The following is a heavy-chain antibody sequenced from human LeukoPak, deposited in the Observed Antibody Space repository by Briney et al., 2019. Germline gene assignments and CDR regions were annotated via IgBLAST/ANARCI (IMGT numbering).Heavy chain of an antibody. D-gene: IGHD5-18*01. CDR2: MNPNSGNT. CDR3: ARGEWAAMAS. J-gene: IGHJ4*02. Sequence: ASVKVSCKASGYTFTSYGISWVRQAPGQGLEWMGWMNPNSGNTGYAQKFQGRVTITRNTSISTAYMELSSLRSEDTAVYYCARGEWAAMASWGQGTLVTVSS. V-gene: IGHV1-8*03. CDR1: GYTFTSYG.